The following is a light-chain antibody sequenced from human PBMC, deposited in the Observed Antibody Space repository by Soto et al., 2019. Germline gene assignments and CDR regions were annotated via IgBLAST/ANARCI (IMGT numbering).Light chain of an antibody. V-gene: IGKV1-5*03. CDR2: KAS. CDR3: QQYNTYRA. J-gene: IGKJ1*01. Sequence: DIQMTQSPSTLSASVGDRVTITCRASQSIGSWLAWHQQKPGKAPKLLIYKASTLESGVPSRFSGSGSGTEFPLTISSLQPDDFATYYRQQYNTYRAFGQGTKVEI. CDR1: QSIGSW.